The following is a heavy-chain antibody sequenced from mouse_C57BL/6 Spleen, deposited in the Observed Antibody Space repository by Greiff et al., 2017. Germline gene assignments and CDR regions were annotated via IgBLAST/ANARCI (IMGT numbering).Heavy chain of an antibody. CDR3: ARRESNYGGHYAMDY. CDR2: IYPRSGNT. CDR1: GYTFTSYG. J-gene: IGHJ4*01. D-gene: IGHD2-5*01. Sequence: QVQLQQSGAELARPGASVKLSCKASGYTFTSYGISWVKQRTGQGLEWIGEIYPRSGNTYYNEKFKGKATLTADKSSSTAYMELRSLTSEDSAVYFCARRESNYGGHYAMDYWGQGTSVTVSS. V-gene: IGHV1-81*01.